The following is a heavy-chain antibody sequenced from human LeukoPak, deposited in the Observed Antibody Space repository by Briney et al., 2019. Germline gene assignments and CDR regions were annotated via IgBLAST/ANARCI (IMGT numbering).Heavy chain of an antibody. CDR1: GFTFSSYA. D-gene: IGHD2-21*02. CDR3: TTSLPHIVVMTDSEGGN. CDR2: ISGSGGST. Sequence: GGCLRLSCSASGFTFSSYAMGWVRQAPGKGRELGSGISGSGGSTYYADSVKGRFTISRDNSKNTLYLQMNSLRAEDKAVYYCTTSLPHIVVMTDSEGGNWGQGTLVTVSS. V-gene: IGHV3-23*01. J-gene: IGHJ4*02.